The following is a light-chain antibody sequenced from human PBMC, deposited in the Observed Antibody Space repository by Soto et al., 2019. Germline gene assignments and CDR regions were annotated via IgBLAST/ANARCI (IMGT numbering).Light chain of an antibody. CDR3: QQRSNWPPMYT. V-gene: IGKV3D-20*02. Sequence: IVLTQSPGTLSLSPGERATLSCRASQSISNNYLAWYQQKPGQAPRLLVYAASTRASDIEGRFSGSGSGTDFTLTISSPEPEDFAVYYCQQRSNWPPMYTFGQGTKLEIK. J-gene: IGKJ2*01. CDR1: QSISNNY. CDR2: AAS.